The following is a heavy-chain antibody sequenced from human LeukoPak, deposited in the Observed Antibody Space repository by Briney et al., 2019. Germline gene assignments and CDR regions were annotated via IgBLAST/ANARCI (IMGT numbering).Heavy chain of an antibody. D-gene: IGHD3-10*01. CDR1: NGSISSVGYY. CDR2: FYHSGST. Sequence: PSETLSLTCTVSNGSISSVGYYWSWIRQNPGKGLEFIGYFYHSGSTYYNPSLKRPITISMDTSENQFSLRLTAVTAADSAIYYCARTPSRTRVFDYWGQGTLVTVSS. J-gene: IGHJ4*02. V-gene: IGHV4-31*01. CDR3: ARTPSRTRVFDY.